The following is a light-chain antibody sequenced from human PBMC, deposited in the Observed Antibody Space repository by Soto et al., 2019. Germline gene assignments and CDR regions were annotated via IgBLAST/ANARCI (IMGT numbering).Light chain of an antibody. Sequence: DIQMTQSPSTLSASVGDRVTITCRASQSISSWLAWYQQKPGKAPKLLIYDASNLETGVPSRFSGSGSGTDFTLTISSLQPEDFATYYCQQLNSYPITFGQGTRLEIK. J-gene: IGKJ5*01. CDR2: DAS. V-gene: IGKV1-5*01. CDR3: QQLNSYPIT. CDR1: QSISSW.